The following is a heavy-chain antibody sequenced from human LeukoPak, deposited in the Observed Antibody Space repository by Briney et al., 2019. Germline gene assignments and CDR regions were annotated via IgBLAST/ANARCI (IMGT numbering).Heavy chain of an antibody. J-gene: IGHJ3*02. V-gene: IGHV3-7*03. CDR3: ARDVLAAGATGTFDI. CDR2: IKQDGSEK. CDR1: GFTFSSYW. Sequence: GGSLRLSCAASGFTFSSYWMSWVRQAPGKGLEWVANIKQDGSEKYYVDSVKGRFTISRDNAKTSLYLQMNSLRAEDTAVYYCARDVLAAGATGTFDIWGQGTMVTVSS. D-gene: IGHD1-14*01.